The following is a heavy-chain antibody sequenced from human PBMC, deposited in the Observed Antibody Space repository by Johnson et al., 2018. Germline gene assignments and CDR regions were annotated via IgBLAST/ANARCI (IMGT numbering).Heavy chain of an antibody. J-gene: IGHJ1*01. V-gene: IGHV3-15*01. CDR1: GFTFSNAW. CDR2: IKSKTDGGTT. D-gene: IGHD3-9*01. CDR3: AKDGRRLRYFDWALIFQH. Sequence: VQLVESGGGLVKPGGSLRLSCAASGFTFSNAWMSWVRQAPGKGLEWVGRIKSKTDGGTTDYAAPVKGRFTISRDDSKNTLYLQMNSLRAEDTAVYYCAKDGRRLRYFDWALIFQHWGQGTLVTVSS.